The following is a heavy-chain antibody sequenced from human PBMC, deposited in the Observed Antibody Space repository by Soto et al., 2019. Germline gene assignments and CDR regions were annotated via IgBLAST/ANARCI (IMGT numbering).Heavy chain of an antibody. CDR1: GVTLTTVW. CDR3: SHGYYQYFES. CDR2: IKSKTDGGTS. J-gene: IGHJ4*02. V-gene: IGHV3-15*07. D-gene: IGHD5-18*01. Sequence: GGSLRLSCAVSGVTLTTVWMNWVRQAPGKGPEWVARIKSKTDGGTSDYAASVKGRFTISRDDSENTLYLQMNSLKTEDTAVYYCSHGYYQYFESWGQGT.